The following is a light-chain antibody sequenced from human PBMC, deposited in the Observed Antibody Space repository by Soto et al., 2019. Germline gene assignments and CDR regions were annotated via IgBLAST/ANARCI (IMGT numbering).Light chain of an antibody. CDR3: QQSYTTPYT. V-gene: IGKV1-39*01. CDR1: QSIRSY. J-gene: IGKJ2*01. Sequence: DIQMTQSISSLSASVGDRVTITCRASQSIRSYLNWYHQKPGKTPQLLIYGASNLQSGAPSRFTGSGSGTHVTLTISSLQPEDFAPYYCQQSYTTPYTFGQGTKLEIK. CDR2: GAS.